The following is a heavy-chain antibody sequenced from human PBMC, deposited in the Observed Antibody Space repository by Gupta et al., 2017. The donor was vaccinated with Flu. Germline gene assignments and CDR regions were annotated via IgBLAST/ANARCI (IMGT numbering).Heavy chain of an antibody. V-gene: IGHV1-2*02. J-gene: IGHJ6*02. CDR3: ARGLASYFYGMGV. Sequence: QVQLVQSGAEVKRPGASVKVSCRASGYTFIGYHMHWVRQAPGQGLDWMGWINPKSGDTKYAQKFQGRVTMTMDTSITTAYMELSRLRTDDAAVYYCARGLASYFYGMGVWGQGTTVTVPS. CDR1: GYTFIGYH. CDR2: INPKSGDT.